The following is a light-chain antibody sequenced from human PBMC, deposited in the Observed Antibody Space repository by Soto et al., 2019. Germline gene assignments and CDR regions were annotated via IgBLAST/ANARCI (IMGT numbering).Light chain of an antibody. V-gene: IGLV1-40*01. Sequence: QSVLTQPPSVSAAPGQRVTISCTGSSSNIGAGYEAHWYQQVPGTAPKLLIYENKNRPSGVPDLFSGSKSGTSASLAITGLKAEDEAEYYCQSYNSSLSGYVFGTGPKVTVL. CDR3: QSYNSSLSGYV. J-gene: IGLJ1*01. CDR2: ENK. CDR1: SSNIGAGYE.